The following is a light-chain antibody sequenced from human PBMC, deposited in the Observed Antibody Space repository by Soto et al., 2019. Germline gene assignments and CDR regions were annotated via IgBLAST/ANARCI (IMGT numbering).Light chain of an antibody. CDR1: QSISSW. J-gene: IGKJ1*01. CDR3: QQYNSYWT. Sequence: DIQMTQSPSTLSAYVGDRVTITCRASQSISSWLAWYQQKPGKAPKLLIYDASSLESGVPSRFSGSGSGTEFTLTISSLQPDDFATYYCQQYNSYWTFGQGTKVHIK. CDR2: DAS. V-gene: IGKV1-5*01.